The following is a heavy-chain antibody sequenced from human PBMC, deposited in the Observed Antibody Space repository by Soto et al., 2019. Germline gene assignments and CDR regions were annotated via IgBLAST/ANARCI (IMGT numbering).Heavy chain of an antibody. CDR2: TYYRSKWYN. CDR3: ARDGGRSSGPCYYYGMDV. J-gene: IGHJ6*02. V-gene: IGHV6-1*01. Sequence: PSQTLSLTCAISGDSVSSNSAAWNWIRQSPSRGLEWLGRTYYRSKWYNDYAVSVKSRITISPDTSKNQFSLQLNSVTPEDTAVYYCARDGGRSSGPCYYYGMDVWGQGTTVTVSS. D-gene: IGHD6-13*01. CDR1: GDSVSSNSAA.